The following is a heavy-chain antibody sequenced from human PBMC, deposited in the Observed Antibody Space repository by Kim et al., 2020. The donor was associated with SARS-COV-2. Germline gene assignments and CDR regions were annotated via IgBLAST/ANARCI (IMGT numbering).Heavy chain of an antibody. V-gene: IGHV4-31*02. J-gene: IGHJ6*02. CDR3: ARGVGYGRDV. Sequence: STSYNPSLKSRVTISVDTSKNPFSLKLSSVTAADTAVYYCARGVGYGRDVWGQGTTVTVSS. CDR2: ST.